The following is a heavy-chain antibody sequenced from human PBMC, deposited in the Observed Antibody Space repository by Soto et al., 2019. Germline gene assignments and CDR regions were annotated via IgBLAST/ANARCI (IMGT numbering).Heavy chain of an antibody. CDR2: ISAYNGNT. CDR1: GYTFTSYG. J-gene: IGHJ5*02. V-gene: IGHV1-18*04. D-gene: IGHD6-13*01. Sequence: VASVKVSCKASGYTFTSYGISWVRQAPGQGLEWMGWISAYNGNTNYAQKLQGRVTMTTDTSTSTAYMELRSLRSDDTAVYYCARGAAAGTLGGWFDPWGQGTLVTVSS. CDR3: ARGAAAGTLGGWFDP.